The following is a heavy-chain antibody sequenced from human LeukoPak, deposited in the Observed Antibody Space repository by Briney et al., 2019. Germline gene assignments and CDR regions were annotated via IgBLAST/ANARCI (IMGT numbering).Heavy chain of an antibody. D-gene: IGHD2-2*01. CDR3: ARDLGDIVVITAAFTLP. CDR2: ISGYNGNT. Sequence: ASMKVSCKASGYTFTSYGISWVRQAPGQGVEGMGWISGYNGNTNYAKTFQGRVTMTTDTSKSTAYMELRSLRSDDAAVYYCARDLGDIVVITAAFTLPWGQGTLVTVSS. CDR1: GYTFTSYG. J-gene: IGHJ5*02. V-gene: IGHV1-18*01.